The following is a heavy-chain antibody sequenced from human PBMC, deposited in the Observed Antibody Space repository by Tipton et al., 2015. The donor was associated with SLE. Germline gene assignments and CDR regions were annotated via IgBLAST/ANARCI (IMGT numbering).Heavy chain of an antibody. Sequence: GSLSLSCAASGFTFSKSAMSWVRQAPGKGLEWVSGISDTGGEINYAESVKGRFTISRDNSKNTLYLQMNSLRADDTAIFCCARRLTQTSCYSCHTRWGQGTLGTLSS. CDR2: ISDTGGEI. J-gene: IGHJ4*01. V-gene: IGHV3-23*01. CDR1: GFTFSKSA. CDR3: ARRLTQTSCYSCHTR. D-gene: IGHD2-2*01.